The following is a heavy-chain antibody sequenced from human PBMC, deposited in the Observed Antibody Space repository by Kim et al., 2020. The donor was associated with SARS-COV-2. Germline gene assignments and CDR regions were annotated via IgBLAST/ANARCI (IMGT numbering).Heavy chain of an antibody. CDR3: ARASYYDFWSGSDRDYFDY. V-gene: IGHV3-11*06. J-gene: IGHJ4*02. D-gene: IGHD3-3*01. Sequence: GRFTSSRDNDKNALYLQMNSLRAEDTAVYYCARASYYDFWSGSDRDYFDYWGQGTLVTVSS.